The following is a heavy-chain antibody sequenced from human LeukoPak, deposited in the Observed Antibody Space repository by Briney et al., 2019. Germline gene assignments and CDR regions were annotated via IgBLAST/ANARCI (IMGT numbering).Heavy chain of an antibody. D-gene: IGHD2-8*02. Sequence: GASVKVSCKASGYTFGNYYMHWVRQAPGQALEWMGLINPTGTGTNYAQKFRGRVTLTRDTSTTTVYMELSSLRSEDSAVYYCAREESGGYFDYWGQGTLVTVSS. CDR3: AREESGGYFDY. CDR1: GYTFGNYY. V-gene: IGHV1-46*01. CDR2: INPTGTGT. J-gene: IGHJ4*02.